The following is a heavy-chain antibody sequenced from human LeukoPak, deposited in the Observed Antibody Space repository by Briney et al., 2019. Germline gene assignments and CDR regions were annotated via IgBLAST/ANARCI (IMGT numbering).Heavy chain of an antibody. V-gene: IGHV4-59*01. CDR3: ARGQWDDYGDYASP. CDR1: GGSISSYY. J-gene: IGHJ4*02. CDR2: IYYSGST. Sequence: SETLSLTRAVSGGSISSYYWSWIRQPPGKGLERIGYIYYSGSTNYNPSLKSRVTISVDTSKNQFSLKLTSVTAADTAVYYCARGQWDDYGDYASPWGQGTLVTVSS. D-gene: IGHD4-17*01.